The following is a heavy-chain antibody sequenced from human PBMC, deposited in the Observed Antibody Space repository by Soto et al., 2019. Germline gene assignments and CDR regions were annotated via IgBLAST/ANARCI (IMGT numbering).Heavy chain of an antibody. CDR2: INEHGSEM. J-gene: IGHJ4*02. CDR1: GFTFSNYW. D-gene: IGHD1-1*01. Sequence: GGSLRLSCAASGFTFSNYWINWVRQAPGEGLEWVANINEHGSEMHYVDSVKGRFTISRDNAKNSVYLQMNSLRAEDTAVYYCLSFWTDSWGQGSPVTVSS. V-gene: IGHV3-7*03. CDR3: LSFWTDS.